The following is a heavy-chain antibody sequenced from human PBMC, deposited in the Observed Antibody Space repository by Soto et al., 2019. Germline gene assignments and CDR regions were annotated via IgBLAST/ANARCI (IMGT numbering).Heavy chain of an antibody. CDR2: ISSNGGST. J-gene: IGHJ4*02. CDR3: VKDLWGSRTTLDY. CDR1: GFTFSSYA. Sequence: GGSLRLSCSASGFTFSSYAMHWVRQAPGKGLEYVSAISSNGGSTYYADSVKGRFTISRDNSKNTLYLQMSSLRAEDTAAYYCVKDLWGSRTTLDYWGQGTLVTVSS. D-gene: IGHD7-27*01. V-gene: IGHV3-64D*06.